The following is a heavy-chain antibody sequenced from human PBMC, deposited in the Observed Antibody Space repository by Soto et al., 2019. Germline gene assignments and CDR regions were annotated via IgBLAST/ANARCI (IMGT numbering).Heavy chain of an antibody. J-gene: IGHJ6*02. CDR2: IYYTGDT. CDR3: ARVWTATSYSYYGMDV. Sequence: QVQLQESGPGLVKPSETLSLTCTVSGGSFSTYYWTWIRQPPGKGLEWIGYIYYTGDTNYNPSLMSRLTLSVDTSKNPWSLKVSSVTAADTAVYYCARVWTATSYSYYGMDVWGQGTTVTVSS. V-gene: IGHV4-59*01. D-gene: IGHD3-3*01. CDR1: GGSFSTYY.